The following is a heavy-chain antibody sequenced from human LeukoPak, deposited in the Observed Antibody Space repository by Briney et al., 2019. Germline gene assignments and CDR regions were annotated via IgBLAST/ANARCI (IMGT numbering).Heavy chain of an antibody. V-gene: IGHV3-48*04. J-gene: IGHJ3*02. CDR3: ATSPPRGLKGAFDI. D-gene: IGHD3-16*01. CDR1: GFTFSSYS. CDR2: ISYVSSSGYKI. Sequence: GGSLRLSCAASGFTFSSYSMNWVRQAPGKGLEWVSYISYVSSSGYKIYYADSVKGRFTVSRDNAKDSLYLQMNSLRAEDTALYHCATSPPRGLKGAFDIWGQGTMVTVSS.